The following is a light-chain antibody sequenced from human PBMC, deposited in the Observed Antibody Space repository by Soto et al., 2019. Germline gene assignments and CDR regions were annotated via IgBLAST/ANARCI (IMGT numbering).Light chain of an antibody. CDR1: QYVSTN. Sequence: ETVMTQFPATLSVSPGERATLSCRASQYVSTNLAWYQQQPGQPPRLLIYDISNRATGIPARFSGSGSETEFALTITSLQSEEFAVYYCQQYDTWPLTFGGGTKVEIK. CDR2: DIS. V-gene: IGKV3D-15*01. CDR3: QQYDTWPLT. J-gene: IGKJ4*01.